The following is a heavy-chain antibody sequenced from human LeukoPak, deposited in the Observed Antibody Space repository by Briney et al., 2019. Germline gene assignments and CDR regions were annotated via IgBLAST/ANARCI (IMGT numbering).Heavy chain of an antibody. D-gene: IGHD2-2*01. CDR2: IKQDGSEK. CDR3: ARDYWGYCSSTSCYKDYYYYYYMDV. J-gene: IGHJ6*03. Sequence: GGSLRLSCAASGFTFSSYWMSWVRQAPGKGLEWVANIKQDGSEKYYVDSVKGRFTISRDNAKNSLYLQMNSLRAEDTAVYYCARDYWGYCSSTSCYKDYYYYYYMDVWGKGTTVTVSS. V-gene: IGHV3-7*01. CDR1: GFTFSSYW.